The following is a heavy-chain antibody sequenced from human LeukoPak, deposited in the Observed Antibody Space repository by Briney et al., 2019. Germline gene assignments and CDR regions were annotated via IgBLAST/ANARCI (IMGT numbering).Heavy chain of an antibody. CDR1: GGSLSSYY. D-gene: IGHD2-15*01. J-gene: IGHJ4*02. CDR3: ARHVCSGGSCYLDY. CDR2: IYYSGST. V-gene: IGHV4-59*08. Sequence: PSETLSLTCTVSGGSLSSYYWSWIRQPPGKGLEWIGYIYYSGSTNYNPSLKSRVTISVDTSKNQFSLKLSSVTAADTAVYYCARHVCSGGSCYLDYWGQGTLVTVSS.